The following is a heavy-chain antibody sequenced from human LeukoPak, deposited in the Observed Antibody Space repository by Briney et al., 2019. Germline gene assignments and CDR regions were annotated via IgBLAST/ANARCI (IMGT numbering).Heavy chain of an antibody. CDR1: GYTLTELS. V-gene: IGHV1-24*01. Sequence: ASVKVSCKVSGYTLTELSMHWVRQAPGKGLEWMGGFDPEDGETIYAQKFQGRVTMTEDTSTDTAYMELSSLRSEDTAVYYCATSYYCDSIGYYYFDYWGQGTLVTVSS. CDR2: FDPEDGET. D-gene: IGHD3-22*01. CDR3: ATSYYCDSIGYYYFDY. J-gene: IGHJ4*02.